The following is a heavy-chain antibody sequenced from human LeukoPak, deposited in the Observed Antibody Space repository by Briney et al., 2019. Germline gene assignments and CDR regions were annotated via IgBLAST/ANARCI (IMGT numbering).Heavy chain of an antibody. CDR2: ISAYNGNT. J-gene: IGHJ4*02. D-gene: IGHD3-22*01. CDR1: GYTFTNYG. CDR3: ARVHGYDSSGYSEAYFDY. V-gene: IGHV1-18*01. Sequence: ASVKVSCTASGYTFTNYGISWVRQAPGQGLEWMGWISAYNGNTNYAQKLQGRVTMTTDTSTSTAYMELRSLRSDDTAVYYCARVHGYDSSGYSEAYFDYWGQGTLVTVYS.